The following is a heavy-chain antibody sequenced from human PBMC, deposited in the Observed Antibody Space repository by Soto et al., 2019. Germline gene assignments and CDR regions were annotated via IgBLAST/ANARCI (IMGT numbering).Heavy chain of an antibody. Sequence: EVQLLDSGGGLVQPGGSLGLSCAASGFTFNNYAMNWVRQAPGMGLEWVSTISNTGGGTYYADSVKGRFTISRDNSKNTLYVQMSSLRVEDTAVYYCAKDRLAGNFDYWGQVTQVTVSS. J-gene: IGHJ4*02. CDR1: GFTFNNYA. CDR2: ISNTGGGT. V-gene: IGHV3-23*01. CDR3: AKDRLAGNFDY.